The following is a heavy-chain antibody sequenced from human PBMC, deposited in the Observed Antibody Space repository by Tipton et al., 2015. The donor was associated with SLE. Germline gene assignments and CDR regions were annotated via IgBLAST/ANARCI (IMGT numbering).Heavy chain of an antibody. J-gene: IGHJ4*02. CDR2: INHSGST. D-gene: IGHD5-12*01. CDR1: GGSFSGYY. Sequence: TLSLTCAVYGGSFSGYYRSWIRQPPGKGLEWIGEINHSGSTNYNPSLKSRVTISEDTSKNQFSLKLSSVTAADTAVYYCARGGVGGYDYFDYWGQGTLVTVSS. V-gene: IGHV4-34*01. CDR3: ARGGVGGYDYFDY.